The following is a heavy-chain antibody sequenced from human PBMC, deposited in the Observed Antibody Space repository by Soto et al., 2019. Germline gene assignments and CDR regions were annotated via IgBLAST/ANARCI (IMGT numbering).Heavy chain of an antibody. CDR3: ARAAVAFDACDL. CDR1: GDSVSSNSAT. CDR2: TYLRSKWYN. J-gene: IGHJ3*01. Sequence: QLQQSGPGLVKPSQTLSLTCGISGDSVSSNSATWNWIRQSPSRGLESLGRTYLRSKWYNEYAVSVKSRIAISPDTSKNHFSLQLSSVTPEDTAVYFCARAAVAFDACDLLGQGTVVTVSS. V-gene: IGHV6-1*01. D-gene: IGHD2-15*01.